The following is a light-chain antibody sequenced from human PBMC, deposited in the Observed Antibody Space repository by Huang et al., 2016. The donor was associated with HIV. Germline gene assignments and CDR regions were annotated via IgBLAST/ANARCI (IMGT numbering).Light chain of an antibody. V-gene: IGKV1-8*01. CDR3: QQYYSYRT. Sequence: AIRMTQSPSSLSASTGDRVNITCRASQAIYNFLAWYQQKPGKAPNLLIYAASILETGVPSRFSGSGSGTEFKLSISCLQYEDFATYYCQQYYSYRTFGQGTQVEIK. J-gene: IGKJ1*01. CDR2: AAS. CDR1: QAIYNF.